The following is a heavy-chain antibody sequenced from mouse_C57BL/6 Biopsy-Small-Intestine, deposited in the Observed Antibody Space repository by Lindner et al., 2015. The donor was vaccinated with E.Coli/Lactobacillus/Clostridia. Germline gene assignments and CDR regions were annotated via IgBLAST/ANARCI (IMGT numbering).Heavy chain of an antibody. Sequence: VQLQESGAELVKPGASVKLSCTASGFNIKDYHMHWVKQRTEQGLEWIGRIDPEDGETEYAPKFQGKATITADTSSNTAYLQLSSLTSEDTAVYYCACSPSYWYFDVWGTGTTVTVSS. D-gene: IGHD1-1*01. J-gene: IGHJ1*03. CDR1: GFNIKDYH. CDR2: IDPEDGET. CDR3: ACSPSYWYFDV. V-gene: IGHV14-2*01.